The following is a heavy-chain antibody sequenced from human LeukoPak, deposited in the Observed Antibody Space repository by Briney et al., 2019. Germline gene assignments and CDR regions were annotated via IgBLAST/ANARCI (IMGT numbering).Heavy chain of an antibody. CDR2: ISAYSNDT. CDR1: GYTFTSAG. J-gene: IGHJ6*04. V-gene: IGHV1-18*01. D-gene: IGHD3-10*01. CDR3: TTSPWLGDYLYL. Sequence: GASVKVSCKSSGYTFTSAGIIWVRQAPGQGLEWMGWISAYSNDTEYAQNFRGRVTMTIYTSTRTAYMELTGLRSDDTAGYFCTTSPWLGDYLYLGGKGTAVTVSS.